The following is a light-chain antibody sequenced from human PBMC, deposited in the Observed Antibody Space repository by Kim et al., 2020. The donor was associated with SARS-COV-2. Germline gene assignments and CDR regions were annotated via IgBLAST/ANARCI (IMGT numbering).Light chain of an antibody. CDR3: QVWDSSV. J-gene: IGLJ2*01. CDR2: QDS. CDR1: KMGDKF. V-gene: IGLV3-1*01. Sequence: SGYGSPGQTATITCSGDKMGDKFACWYQQKPGQSPVLVIYQDSLRPSGIPERFSGSNSGNTATLTISGTQAMDEADYYCQVWDSSVFGGGTKLTVL.